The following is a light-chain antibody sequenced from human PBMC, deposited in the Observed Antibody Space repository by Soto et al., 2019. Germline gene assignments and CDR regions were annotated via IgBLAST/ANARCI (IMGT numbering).Light chain of an antibody. CDR1: SSDVGGYNA. CDR2: DVS. CDR3: GSYASGGAYV. J-gene: IGLJ1*01. V-gene: IGLV2-14*01. Sequence: QSVLTQPASVSGSPGQSITISCTGKSSDVGGYNAVSWYQQHPGKAPKLMIYDVSNRPSGASDRFSGSKSGNTASLTISGLQAEDEADYYCGSYASGGAYVFGTGTKVTVL.